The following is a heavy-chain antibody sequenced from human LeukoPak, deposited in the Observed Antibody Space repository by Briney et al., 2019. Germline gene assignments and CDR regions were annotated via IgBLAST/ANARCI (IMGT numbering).Heavy chain of an antibody. D-gene: IGHD3-9*01. J-gene: IGHJ4*02. CDR2: ISGSGGST. V-gene: IGHV3-23*01. CDR3: AREGAPVLRYFDWLVY. Sequence: GGSLRLSCAASGFTFSSYAMSWVRQAPGKGLEWVSAISGSGGSTYYADSVKGRFTISRDNSKNTLYLQMNSLRAEDTAVYYCAREGAPVLRYFDWLVYWGQGTLVTVSS. CDR1: GFTFSSYA.